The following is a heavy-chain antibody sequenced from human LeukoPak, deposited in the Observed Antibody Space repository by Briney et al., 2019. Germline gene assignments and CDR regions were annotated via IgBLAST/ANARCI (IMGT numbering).Heavy chain of an antibody. CDR1: GFTFRDYY. CDR3: ARAKLELRSGGYYYYMDV. CDR2: ISSSGSTI. J-gene: IGHJ6*03. Sequence: PGGSLTLSCAASGFTFRDYYMSWIRQAPGQGRAWVSYISSSGSTIYYADSVKGRFTISRDNAKNSLYLQMNSLRAEDTAVYYCARAKLELRSGGYYYYMDVWGKGTTVTVSS. V-gene: IGHV3-11*04. D-gene: IGHD1-7*01.